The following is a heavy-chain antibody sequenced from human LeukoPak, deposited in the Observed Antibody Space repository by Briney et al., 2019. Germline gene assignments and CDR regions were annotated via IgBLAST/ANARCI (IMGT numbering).Heavy chain of an antibody. CDR2: ITSGFTP. Sequence: PGGSLSLSCAASGLTFSNYAMSWFRQAPGRGLEWVSGITSGFTPHYADSVKGRFTISRDNSKNTFHLQMNSLRAEDTAVHYCAKDYSDSRVGDVFFEYWGQGTLVTVSS. J-gene: IGHJ4*02. D-gene: IGHD1-26*01. V-gene: IGHV3-23*01. CDR1: GLTFSNYA. CDR3: AKDYSDSRVGDVFFEY.